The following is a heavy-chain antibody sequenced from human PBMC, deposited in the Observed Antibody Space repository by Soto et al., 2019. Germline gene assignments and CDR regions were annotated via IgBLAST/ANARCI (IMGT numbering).Heavy chain of an antibody. CDR2: IIPIFGTA. CDR1: RDTFSSYA. J-gene: IGHJ5*02. V-gene: IGHV1-69*01. D-gene: IGHD6-13*01. CDR3: ARDLRRYSSRMYHPYNWFDP. Sequence: PAEVRWKASRDTFSSYAISWVRQDHGQGLGWMGGIIPIFGTANYAQKFQGRVTITADESTSTAYMELSSLRSEDTAVYYCARDLRRYSSRMYHPYNWFDPWGHGTPVPCSP.